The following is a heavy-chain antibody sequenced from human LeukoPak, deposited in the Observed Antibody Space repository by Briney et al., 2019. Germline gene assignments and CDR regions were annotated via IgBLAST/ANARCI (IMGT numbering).Heavy chain of an antibody. CDR3: AKVVSGNWGGFDI. D-gene: IGHD1-1*01. J-gene: IGHJ3*02. Sequence: GGSLRLSCAAAKFTLNNYAMSWVRQAPGKGLEWVSGISGGGSGSNTHYADSVTGRFTISRDTSEKTLYLQMNSLRAEDTAVYYCAKVVSGNWGGFDIWGQGTMVTVSS. CDR2: ISGGGSGSNT. V-gene: IGHV3-23*01. CDR1: KFTLNNYA.